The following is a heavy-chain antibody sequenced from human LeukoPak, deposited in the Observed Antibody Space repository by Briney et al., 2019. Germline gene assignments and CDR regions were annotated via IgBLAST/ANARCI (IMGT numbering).Heavy chain of an antibody. J-gene: IGHJ4*02. CDR2: ISYDGSNK. CDR3: ARDACSSASCYEYYFDN. CDR1: GFTFSSYG. Sequence: GRSLRLSCAASGFTFSSYGMHWVRQAPGKGLEWVAVISYDGSNKYYADSVKGRFTISRDNSKNTLYLQMNSLRAEDTAVYYCARDACSSASCYEYYFDNWGQGTLVTVSS. V-gene: IGHV3-30*03. D-gene: IGHD2-2*01.